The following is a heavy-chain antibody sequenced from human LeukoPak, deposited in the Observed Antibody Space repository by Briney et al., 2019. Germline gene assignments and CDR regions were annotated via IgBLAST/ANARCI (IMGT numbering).Heavy chain of an antibody. CDR1: GGSISXYY. CDR2: XYYSGST. J-gene: IGHJ6*02. CDR3: ARVGGTNYYYYGMDV. Sequence: PSETLSLTCSVSGGSISXYYWSWIRQPPGRXLXWXXXXYYSGSTNYNPSLKSRVTISVDTSKNQFSLKLSSVTAADTAVYYCARVGGTNYYYYGMDVWGQGTTVTVSS. V-gene: IGHV4-59*01. D-gene: IGHD4-23*01.